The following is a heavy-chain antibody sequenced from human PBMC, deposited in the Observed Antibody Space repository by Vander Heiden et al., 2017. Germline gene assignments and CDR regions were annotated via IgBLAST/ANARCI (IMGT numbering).Heavy chain of an antibody. CDR2: MSEDGSMK. V-gene: IGHV3-7*03. CDR3: ATDGTSDY. D-gene: IGHD1-7*01. CDR1: GFTLNTYW. J-gene: IGHJ4*02. Sequence: EVHLVESGGGLAQPGGSLRLSCAASGFTLNTYWMMWVRQAPGKGLEWVAKMSEDGSMKDHADSVKGRFTISRDNAKNSLFLQMSSLRVEDTAVYHCATDGTSDYWGQGTLVSVSS.